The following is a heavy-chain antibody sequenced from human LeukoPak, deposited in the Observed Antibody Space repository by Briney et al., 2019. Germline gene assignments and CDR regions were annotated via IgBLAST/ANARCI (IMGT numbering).Heavy chain of an antibody. J-gene: IGHJ4*02. CDR2: INHSGST. CDR1: GGSFSGYY. V-gene: IGHV4-34*01. Sequence: PSETLSLTCAVYGGSFSGYYWSWIRQPPGKGLEWIGEINHSGSTNYNPSLKSRVTISVDTSKNQFSLKLSSVTAADTAVYYCARGFSFGGYFDYWGQGTLVTVSS. D-gene: IGHD4-23*01. CDR3: ARGFSFGGYFDY.